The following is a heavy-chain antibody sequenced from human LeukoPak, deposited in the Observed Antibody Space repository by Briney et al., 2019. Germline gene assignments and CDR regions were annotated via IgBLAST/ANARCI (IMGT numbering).Heavy chain of an antibody. D-gene: IGHD6-13*01. J-gene: IGHJ3*02. CDR1: GFTFSSYS. Sequence: GGSLRLSCAASGFTFSSYSMNWVRQAPGKGLEWVSSISSSSSYIYYADSVKGRFTISRDNAKNSLYLQMNSLRAEDTALYYCAKAGRIAAAGDAFDIWGQGTMVTVSS. CDR2: ISSSSSYI. V-gene: IGHV3-21*04. CDR3: AKAGRIAAAGDAFDI.